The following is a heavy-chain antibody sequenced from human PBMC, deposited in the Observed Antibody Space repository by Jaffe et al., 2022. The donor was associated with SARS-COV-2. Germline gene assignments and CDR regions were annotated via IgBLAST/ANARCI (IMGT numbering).Heavy chain of an antibody. CDR1: GFTFSTYA. J-gene: IGHJ3*02. D-gene: IGHD3-22*01. V-gene: IGHV3-21*01. CDR2: ISSTSSHI. CDR3: ARTDDHSGYYYIGSAFDI. Sequence: EVQLVESGGGLVKPGGSLRLSCAASGFTFSTYAMNWVRQAPGKGLEWVSSISSTSSHIYYADSMKGRFTISRDNAKNSLYLQMNSLRAEDTAVYYCARTDDHSGYYYIGSAFDIWGQGTMVTVSS.